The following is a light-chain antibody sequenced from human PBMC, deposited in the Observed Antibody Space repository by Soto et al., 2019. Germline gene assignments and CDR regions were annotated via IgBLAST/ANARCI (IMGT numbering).Light chain of an antibody. CDR1: QGISNY. V-gene: IGKV1-27*01. Sequence: DIQMTQSPSSLSASVGDRVTITCRASQGISNYLAWYQQKPGKVPKLLIYAASTLQSGVPSRFSGSGSGTDFTLTISSLQPEDVATYYCPKYNSAPFTFGPGTNVDIK. CDR2: AAS. J-gene: IGKJ3*01. CDR3: PKYNSAPFT.